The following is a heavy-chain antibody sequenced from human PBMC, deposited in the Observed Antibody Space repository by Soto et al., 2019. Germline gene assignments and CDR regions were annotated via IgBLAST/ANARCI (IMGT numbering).Heavy chain of an antibody. CDR1: GFTFTSYA. Sequence: QVHLVQSGAEVKMPGASVKVSCKASGFTFTSYAFTWVRQAPGQGLEWMGWISAYNGNTNYARNFRGRVTMTTDSATSTVYMELGSLPSDDPAVYFCARDFTGWPPDGVDSWGQGTLVSVSA. J-gene: IGHJ4*02. D-gene: IGHD3-16*01. CDR3: ARDFTGWPPDGVDS. V-gene: IGHV1-18*01. CDR2: ISAYNGNT.